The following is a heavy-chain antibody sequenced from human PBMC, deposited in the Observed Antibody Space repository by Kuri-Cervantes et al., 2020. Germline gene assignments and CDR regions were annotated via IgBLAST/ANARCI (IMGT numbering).Heavy chain of an antibody. CDR3: ARLGRAFDY. V-gene: IGHV4-61*08. CDR1: GGSLSVSGYY. Sequence: GSLRLSCTVSGGSLSVSGYYWGWVRQPPGKGLEWIGNIYNSGSTNYNPSLKSRVTISTDTSKNQFSLKLSSVTAADTAVYYCARLGRAFDYWGQGTLVTVSS. D-gene: IGHD5-24*01. J-gene: IGHJ4*02. CDR2: IYNSGST.